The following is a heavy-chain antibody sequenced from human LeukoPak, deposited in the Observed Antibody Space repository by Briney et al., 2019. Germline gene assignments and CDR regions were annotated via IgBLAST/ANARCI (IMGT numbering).Heavy chain of an antibody. V-gene: IGHV4-59*01. J-gene: IGHJ4*02. CDR3: GMSYGSGNYFDY. D-gene: IGHD3-10*01. Sequence: PSETLSLTCPVYGCSISTYYWGWIRPPPGKGLEWMGYIYYSESAKNNPPVKSRVTISVDTAKNLFSLKLSAVTAPDTAVYYCGMSYGSGNYFDYWGQGNLVTVSS. CDR2: IYYSESA. CDR1: GCSISTYY.